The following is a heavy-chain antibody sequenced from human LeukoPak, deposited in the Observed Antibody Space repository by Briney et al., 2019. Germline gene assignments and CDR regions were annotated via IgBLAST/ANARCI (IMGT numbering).Heavy chain of an antibody. CDR3: ARDGRGYASSWYFDL. J-gene: IGHJ4*02. CDR1: GGSISSNY. D-gene: IGHD6-13*01. CDR2: IYTSGST. Sequence: SETLSLTCTVSGGSISSNYWSWIRQPAGKGLEWIGRIYTSGSTNYSPSLKSRVNLSVDTSRNRFSLRLSSVTAADTAVYYCARDGRGYASSWYFDLWGQGTLVTVSS. V-gene: IGHV4-4*07.